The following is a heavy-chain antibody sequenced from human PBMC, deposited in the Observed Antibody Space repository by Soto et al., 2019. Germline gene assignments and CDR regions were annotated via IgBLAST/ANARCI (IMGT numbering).Heavy chain of an antibody. V-gene: IGHV3-23*01. D-gene: IGHD6-13*01. CDR1: GFTFASYA. Sequence: PGGSLRLSCAASGFTFASYAMAWVRQAPGKGVEWVSGIDAGGGRTYYADSVKGRFTISRDNSRNTLFLQMDNLRGEDTAIYYCAKYSEIPGLSAAGACLDSWGQGTLVTVSS. CDR3: AKYSEIPGLSAAGACLDS. CDR2: IDAGGGRT. J-gene: IGHJ4*02.